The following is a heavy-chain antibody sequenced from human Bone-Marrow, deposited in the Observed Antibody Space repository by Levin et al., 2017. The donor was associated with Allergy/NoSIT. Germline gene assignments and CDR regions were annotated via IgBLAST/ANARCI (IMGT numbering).Heavy chain of an antibody. J-gene: IGHJ4*02. CDR3: ARAGSQDVYGSYDY. CDR1: GFTFSDYS. D-gene: IGHD1-14*01. Sequence: GESLKISCAASGFTFSDYSMYWVRQAPGQGLEWVASISYDGSKKEYADSVRGRFTISRDNSEGTLDLQMNSLEVEDTAAYYCARAGSQDVYGSYDYWGQGSLVTVSS. V-gene: IGHV3-30*04. CDR2: ISYDGSKK.